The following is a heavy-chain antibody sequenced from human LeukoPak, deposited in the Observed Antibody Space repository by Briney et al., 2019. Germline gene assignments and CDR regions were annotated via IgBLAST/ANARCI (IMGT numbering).Heavy chain of an antibody. CDR3: ALRIIITFGGVTSNAFYI. Sequence: SQTLSLTCTVSGGSISSGGYYWSWIRQHPGKGLEWIGYIYYSGSTYYNPSLKSRVTISVDTSKNQFSLKLSSVTAADTAVYYCALRIIITFGGVTSNAFYILGQGTKVTGSS. CDR1: GGSISSGGYY. D-gene: IGHD3-16*01. J-gene: IGHJ3*02. CDR2: IYYSGST. V-gene: IGHV4-31*03.